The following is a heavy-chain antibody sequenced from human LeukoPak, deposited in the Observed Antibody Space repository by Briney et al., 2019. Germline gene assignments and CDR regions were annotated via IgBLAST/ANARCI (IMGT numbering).Heavy chain of an antibody. Sequence: WGSLSRSCAASRFTFSNVWLGWVRHAPGQGREWVVRTKSKTDGGTTDYAATVKVRLTISRDDSKNTLYLQMNSLKTEDKAVYYCTAGRLDDFWSGYYSEYFQHWGQGTLVTVSS. CDR1: RFTFSNVW. V-gene: IGHV3-15*01. J-gene: IGHJ1*01. D-gene: IGHD3-3*01. CDR3: TAGRLDDFWSGYYSEYFQH. CDR2: TKSKTDGGTT.